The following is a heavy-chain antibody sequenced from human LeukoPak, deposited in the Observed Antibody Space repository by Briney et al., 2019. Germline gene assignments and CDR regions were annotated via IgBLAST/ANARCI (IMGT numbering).Heavy chain of an antibody. CDR2: IHTSGST. Sequence: SETLSLTCTVSGGSISSYYWSWIRQPPGKGLEWIGYIHTSGSTNYNPSLKSRVTISVDTSKNQFSLKLSSVTAADTAVYYCARRRAFGVSAGCYWFDPWGQGTLVTVSS. V-gene: IGHV4-4*09. J-gene: IGHJ5*02. D-gene: IGHD3-10*01. CDR3: ARRRAFGVSAGCYWFDP. CDR1: GGSISSYY.